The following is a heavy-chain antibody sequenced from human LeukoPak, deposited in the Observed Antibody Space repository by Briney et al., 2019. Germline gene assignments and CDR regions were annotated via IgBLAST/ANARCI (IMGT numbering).Heavy chain of an antibody. CDR3: AKDRNKYCTNGVCSYFDY. Sequence: GGSLRLSCAVSGFTFSSYAMSWVRQAPGKGLEWVSAISGSGGSTYYADSVKGRFTISRDNSKNTLYLQMNSLRAEDTAVYYCAKDRNKYCTNGVCSYFDYWGQGTLVTVSS. D-gene: IGHD2-8*01. V-gene: IGHV3-23*01. J-gene: IGHJ4*02. CDR2: ISGSGGST. CDR1: GFTFSSYA.